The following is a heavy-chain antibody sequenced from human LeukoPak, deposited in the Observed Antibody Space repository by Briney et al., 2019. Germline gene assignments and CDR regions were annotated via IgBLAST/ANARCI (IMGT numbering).Heavy chain of an antibody. V-gene: IGHV3-11*04. Sequence: GGSLRLSCAASGFTFSDYYMSWIRQAPGKGLEWVSYISSSGSTIYYADSVKGRFTISRDNAKNSLYLQMNSLRAEDTAVYYCARDYCSGGSCYNYFDYWGQGTLVTVSS. CDR2: ISSSGSTI. D-gene: IGHD2-15*01. CDR3: ARDYCSGGSCYNYFDY. J-gene: IGHJ4*02. CDR1: GFTFSDYY.